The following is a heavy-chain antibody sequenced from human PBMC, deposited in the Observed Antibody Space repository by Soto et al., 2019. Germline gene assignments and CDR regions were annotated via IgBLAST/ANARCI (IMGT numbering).Heavy chain of an antibody. V-gene: IGHV1-2*02. J-gene: IGHJ3*02. Sequence: ASVKVSCKASGYTFTGYYMHWVRQAPGQGLEWMGWINPNSGGTNYAQKFQGRVTMTRDTSISTAYMELSRLRSDDTAVYYCARGGIMITFAGVISRSHGAFDIWGQGTMVTVSS. CDR2: INPNSGGT. D-gene: IGHD3-16*02. CDR1: GYTFTGYY. CDR3: ARGGIMITFAGVISRSHGAFDI.